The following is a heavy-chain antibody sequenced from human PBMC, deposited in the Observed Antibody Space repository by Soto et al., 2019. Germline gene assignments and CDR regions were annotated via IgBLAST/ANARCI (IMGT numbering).Heavy chain of an antibody. CDR2: IYSGGYT. Sequence: EVQLVESGGGLIQPGGSLRLSCAVSGFTVSNNYMSWVRQAPGKGLEGVSVIYSGGYTAYGDSVKGRFTISRDNSKNPLILKKKSLGADDTAGYSWAGPPGGGGYWGQGTLVTVSS. D-gene: IGHD3-10*01. CDR3: AGPPGGGGY. V-gene: IGHV3-53*01. J-gene: IGHJ4*02. CDR1: GFTVSNNY.